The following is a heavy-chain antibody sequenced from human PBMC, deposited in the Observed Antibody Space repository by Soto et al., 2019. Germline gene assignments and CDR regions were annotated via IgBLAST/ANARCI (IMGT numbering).Heavy chain of an antibody. J-gene: IGHJ4*02. CDR3: ARMVVPTTYFAS. Sequence: ASVKVSCKASGDTLTNSYLHWVRQAPGQGLEWLGWINPNNGDTNYAQKVRGRVTMTRDTSNNTVYMELPRLTSDATALYFCARMVVPTTYFASWGQGPPVTVSS. V-gene: IGHV1-2*02. D-gene: IGHD3-22*01. CDR2: INPNNGDT. CDR1: GDTLTNSY.